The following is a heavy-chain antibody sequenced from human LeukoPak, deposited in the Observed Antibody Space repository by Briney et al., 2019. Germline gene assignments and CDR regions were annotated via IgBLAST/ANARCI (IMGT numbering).Heavy chain of an antibody. CDR2: ISGSGSTT. CDR3: AREEGGDCSRTSCYTSS. D-gene: IGHD2-2*02. V-gene: IGHV3-11*01. Sequence: GGSLRLSCAASGFTFSDYFMSWIRQAPGKGLEWVSYISGSGSTTYYADSVKGRFTISRDNAKNSLYLQMNSLRVEDTAVYYCAREEGGDCSRTSCYTSSWGQGTQVTVST. CDR1: GFTFSDYF. J-gene: IGHJ4*02.